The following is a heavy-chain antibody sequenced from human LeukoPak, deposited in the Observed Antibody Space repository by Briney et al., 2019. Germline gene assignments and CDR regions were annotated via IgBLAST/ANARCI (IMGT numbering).Heavy chain of an antibody. CDR1: GFTFSSYA. Sequence: GGSLRLSCAPSGFTFSSYAMHWVRQAPGKGLEGVAFIRYDGSNKYYADSVKGRFTISRDNSKNTLYLQMNSLRAEDTAVYYCANCEHEEWELLSFDYWGQGTLVTVSS. D-gene: IGHD1-26*01. CDR3: ANCEHEEWELLSFDY. J-gene: IGHJ4*02. CDR2: IRYDGSNK. V-gene: IGHV3-30*02.